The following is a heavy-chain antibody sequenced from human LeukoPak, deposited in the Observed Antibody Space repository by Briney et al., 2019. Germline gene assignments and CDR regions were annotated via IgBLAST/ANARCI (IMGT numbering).Heavy chain of an antibody. Sequence: SETLSLTCAVSGGSISSGGYSWSWIRQPPGKGLEWIGYIYHSGSTYYNPSLKSRVTISVDTSKNQFSLKLSSVTAADTAVYYCARGEEHIVVVTAIRGGYYFDYWGQGTLVTVSS. CDR1: GGSISSGGYS. CDR2: IYHSGST. V-gene: IGHV4-30-2*01. D-gene: IGHD2-21*02. CDR3: ARGEEHIVVVTAIRGGYYFDY. J-gene: IGHJ4*02.